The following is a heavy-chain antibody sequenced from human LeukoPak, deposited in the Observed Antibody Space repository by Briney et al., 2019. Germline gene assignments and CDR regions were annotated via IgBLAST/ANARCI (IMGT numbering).Heavy chain of an antibody. CDR3: AKVGDWNDAYYFDY. Sequence: GGSLRLSCAASGSSFSSYAMSWVRQAPGMWLYWVSASSGRGGSAYYADSVKGRLTISRDNSKNTLYLQMNSLRAEDTAVYYCAKVGDWNDAYYFDYWGQGTLVTVSS. V-gene: IGHV3-23*01. J-gene: IGHJ4*02. D-gene: IGHD1-1*01. CDR1: GSSFSSYA. CDR2: SSGRGGSA.